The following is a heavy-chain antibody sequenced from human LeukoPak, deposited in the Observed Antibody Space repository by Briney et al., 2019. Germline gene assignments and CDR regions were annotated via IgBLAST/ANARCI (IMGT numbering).Heavy chain of an antibody. Sequence: GGSLRLSCAASGFTFSSYSMNWVRQAPGKGLEWGSSISSSSSYIYYADSVKGRFTISRDNAKNSLYLQMNSLRAEDTAVYYCARGKYDSSGYSYYYYMDVWGKGTTVTVSS. CDR3: ARGKYDSSGYSYYYYMDV. J-gene: IGHJ6*03. CDR2: ISSSSSYI. CDR1: GFTFSSYS. V-gene: IGHV3-21*01. D-gene: IGHD3-22*01.